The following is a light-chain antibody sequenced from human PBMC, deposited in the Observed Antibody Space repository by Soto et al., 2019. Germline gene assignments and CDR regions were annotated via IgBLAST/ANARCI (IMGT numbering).Light chain of an antibody. J-gene: IGKJ5*01. CDR2: GAS. Sequence: EIVLMQSPGTLSLSPGERATLSCMAIQSVSSSYLAWYQQKPGQATRLLIYGASSRATGIPDRLSGSGSGTEFTLTISRLEPEDFAVYYCQQYGSSPRSITFGQGTRLEIK. CDR1: QSVSSSY. V-gene: IGKV3-20*01. CDR3: QQYGSSPRSIT.